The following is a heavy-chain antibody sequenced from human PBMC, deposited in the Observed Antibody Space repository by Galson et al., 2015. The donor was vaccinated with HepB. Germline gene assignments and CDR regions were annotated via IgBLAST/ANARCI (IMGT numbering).Heavy chain of an antibody. V-gene: IGHV4-59*12. Sequence: ETLSLTCTVSGNSISSNYWTWIRQPPGKGLEWIGYIYHSGSTKNNPSLRSRVTTSIDTTKNQFSLKLSSVTAADTAVYYCARWSAAGLNWGQGTLVTVSS. CDR1: GNSISSNY. CDR2: IYHSGST. D-gene: IGHD6-13*01. CDR3: ARWSAAGLN. J-gene: IGHJ4*02.